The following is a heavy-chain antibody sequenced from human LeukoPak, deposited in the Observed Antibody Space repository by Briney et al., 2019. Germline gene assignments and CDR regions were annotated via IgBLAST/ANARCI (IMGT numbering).Heavy chain of an antibody. CDR3: ARDLSPYYYDSSGYYY. J-gene: IGHJ4*02. V-gene: IGHV3-11*01. CDR2: LSSSGRTI. Sequence: GGSLRLSCAASGFTFSDYHMRWLPQAPGKGLVGFSYLSSSGRTIYYADSVKGRFTISRDNAKNSLYLQMNSLRAQDTAVYYCARDLSPYYYDSSGYYYWGQGTLVTVSS. D-gene: IGHD3-22*01. CDR1: GFTFSDYH.